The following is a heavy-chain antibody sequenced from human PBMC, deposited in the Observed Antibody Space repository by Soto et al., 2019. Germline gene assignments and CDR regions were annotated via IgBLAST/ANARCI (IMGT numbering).Heavy chain of an antibody. CDR3: ARYRGSYALDY. J-gene: IGHJ4*02. Sequence: QVQLVQSGAEVKKPGASVKVSCKASGYTFTSYGIRWVRRAPGRGLERMGWISAYNGNTNYAQKFQGRVTMTTHTSTSTAYRELRSLRSDDTAGYYFARYRGSYALDYWGQGTLVTFSS. D-gene: IGHD1-26*01. V-gene: IGHV1-18*01. CDR1: GYTFTSYG. CDR2: ISAYNGNT.